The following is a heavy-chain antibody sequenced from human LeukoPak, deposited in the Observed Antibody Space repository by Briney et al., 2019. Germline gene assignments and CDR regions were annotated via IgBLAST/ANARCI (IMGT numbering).Heavy chain of an antibody. V-gene: IGHV4-30-2*01. CDR2: INHSGST. Sequence: SQTLSLTCTVSGGSISSGGYYWSWIRQPPGKGLEWVGEINHSGSTNYNPSLKSRVTISVDTSKNQFSLKLSSVTAADTAVYYCARTVSGSYRDRSYYFDYWGQGTLVTVSS. D-gene: IGHD1-26*01. CDR3: ARTVSGSYRDRSYYFDY. CDR1: GGSISSGGYY. J-gene: IGHJ4*02.